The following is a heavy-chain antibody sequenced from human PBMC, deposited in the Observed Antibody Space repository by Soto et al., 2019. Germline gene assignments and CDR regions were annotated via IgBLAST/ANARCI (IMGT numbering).Heavy chain of an antibody. D-gene: IGHD3-16*02. Sequence: ASVKVSCKASGYTFTSYYMHWVRQAPGQGLEWMGIINPSGGSTSYAQKFQGRVTMTRDTSTSTVYMELSSLRSEDTAVYYCARGIPSPNYYYVWGSYRLAFDYWGQGTLVTVSS. V-gene: IGHV1-46*01. CDR1: GYTFTSYY. J-gene: IGHJ4*02. CDR2: INPSGGST. CDR3: ARGIPSPNYYYVWGSYRLAFDY.